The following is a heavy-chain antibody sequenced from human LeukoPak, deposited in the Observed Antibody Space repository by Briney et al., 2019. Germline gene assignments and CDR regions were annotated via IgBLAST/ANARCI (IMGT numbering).Heavy chain of an antibody. CDR1: GFTFSSYW. Sequence: GGSLRLSCAASGFTFSSYWMSWVRQAPGKGLEWVANIKQDGSEKYYVDSVKGRFTISRDNAKKSLYLQINSLRAEDTAVYYCAKGDLRGSSSWFDYWGQGTLVTVSS. V-gene: IGHV3-7*03. J-gene: IGHJ4*02. CDR2: IKQDGSEK. D-gene: IGHD6-13*01. CDR3: AKGDLRGSSSWFDY.